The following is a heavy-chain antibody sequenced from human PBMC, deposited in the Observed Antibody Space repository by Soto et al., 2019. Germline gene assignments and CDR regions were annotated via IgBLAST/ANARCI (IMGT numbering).Heavy chain of an antibody. CDR2: IVPIVDTS. J-gene: IGHJ4*02. V-gene: IGHV1-69*12. CDR1: GGTFSSYA. Sequence: QVQLVQSGAEVRQPASSVKVSCKTSGGTFSSYAISWVRQAPGQGLEWMGGIVPIVDTSTYAQKFQGRVTITADASTSTVYMELSSLRSDDTAGYYCVRVVAIPGYPDNWGQGTLVTVSS. D-gene: IGHD5-12*01. CDR3: VRVVAIPGYPDN.